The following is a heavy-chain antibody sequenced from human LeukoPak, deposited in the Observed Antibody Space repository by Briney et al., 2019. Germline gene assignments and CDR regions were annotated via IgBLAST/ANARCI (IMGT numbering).Heavy chain of an antibody. CDR3: ARVPFLGDYYHGMDV. D-gene: IGHD2/OR15-2a*01. CDR2: ISSSSSTI. J-gene: IGHJ6*02. V-gene: IGHV3-48*01. Sequence: PGGSLRLSCAASGFTFSSYSMNWVRQAPGKGLEWVSYISSSSSTIYYADSVKGRFTISRDNAKNSLYLQMNSLRAEDTAVYYCARVPFLGDYYHGMDVWGQGTTVTVSS. CDR1: GFTFSSYS.